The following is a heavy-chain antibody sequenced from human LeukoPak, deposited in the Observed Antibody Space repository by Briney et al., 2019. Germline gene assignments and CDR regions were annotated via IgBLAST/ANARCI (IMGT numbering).Heavy chain of an antibody. CDR2: ISWNSGSI. J-gene: IGHJ4*02. V-gene: IGHV3-9*01. D-gene: IGHD5-18*01. Sequence: GRSLRLSCAASGFTFDDYAMHWVRRAPGKGLEWVSGISWNSGSIGYADSVKGRFTISRDNAKNSLYLQMNSLRAEDTALYYCAKDIGYSYGCFDYWGQGTLVTVSS. CDR3: AKDIGYSYGCFDY. CDR1: GFTFDDYA.